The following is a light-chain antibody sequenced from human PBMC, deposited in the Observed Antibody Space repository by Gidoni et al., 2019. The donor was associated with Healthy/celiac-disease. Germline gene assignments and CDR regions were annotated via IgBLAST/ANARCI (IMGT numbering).Light chain of an antibody. J-gene: IGKJ4*01. CDR1: QSISSY. V-gene: IGKV1-39*01. Sequence: DIQMTQSPSSLSASVVDRVTITCRASQSISSYLNWYQQKPGKAPKLLIYDASSLQSGVPSRFSGSGSATDFTLTISSLQPEDFATYYCQQSYSTRLLTFGGGTKVEIK. CDR2: DAS. CDR3: QQSYSTRLLT.